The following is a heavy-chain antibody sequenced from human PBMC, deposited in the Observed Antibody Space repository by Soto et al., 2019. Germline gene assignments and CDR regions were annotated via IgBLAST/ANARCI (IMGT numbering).Heavy chain of an antibody. CDR1: GYTFTGYY. V-gene: IGHV1-2*04. CDR2: INPNSGGT. D-gene: IGHD2-2*01. Sequence: GSVKVSCKASGYTFTGYYMHWVRQAPGQGLEWMGWINPNSGGTNYAQKFQGWVTMTRDTSISTAYMELSRLRSDDTAVYYCARGKDIVVVPAAIPYFDYWGQGTLVTVSS. J-gene: IGHJ4*02. CDR3: ARGKDIVVVPAAIPYFDY.